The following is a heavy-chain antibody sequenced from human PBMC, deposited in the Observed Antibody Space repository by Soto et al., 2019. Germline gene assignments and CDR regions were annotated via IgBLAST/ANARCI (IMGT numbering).Heavy chain of an antibody. CDR3: ARDSRVVVAAYSLLGMDV. CDR1: GGSTSSYY. V-gene: IGHV4-59*01. CDR2: IYYSGST. Sequence: SETLSLTCTVSGGSTSSYYWSWIRQPPGKGLEWIGYIYYSGSTNYNPSLKSRVTISVDTSKNQFSLKLSSVTAADTAVYYCARDSRVVVAAYSLLGMDVWGQGTTVTVSS. D-gene: IGHD2-15*01. J-gene: IGHJ6*02.